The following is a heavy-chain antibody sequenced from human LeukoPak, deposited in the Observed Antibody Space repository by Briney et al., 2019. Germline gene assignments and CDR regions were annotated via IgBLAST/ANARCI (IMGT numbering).Heavy chain of an antibody. V-gene: IGHV4-34*01. CDR3: ATSGVRGVIIPPFDY. Sequence: SETLSLTCAVYGGSFSGYYWSWIRQPPGKGLEWIGEINHSGSTNYNPSLKSRVTISVDTSKNQFSLKLSSVTAADTAVYYCATSGVRGVIIPPFDYWGQGTLVTVSS. D-gene: IGHD3-10*01. CDR1: GGSFSGYY. J-gene: IGHJ4*02. CDR2: INHSGST.